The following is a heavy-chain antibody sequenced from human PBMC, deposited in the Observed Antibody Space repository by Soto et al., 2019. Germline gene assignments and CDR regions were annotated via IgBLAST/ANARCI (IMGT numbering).Heavy chain of an antibody. CDR3: ASAAAARHAAWY. V-gene: IGHV3-11*01. Sequence: QVQLVESGGGLVKPGGSLRLSCAASGFTFGDYYMSWIRQAPGKGLEWVSYISSSGSSTYYVDSVRGRFTISRDNAKNSLYLQMDSLGAEDTAVYYWASAAAARHAAWYWGQGTLVTVSS. J-gene: IGHJ4*02. CDR1: GFTFGDYY. D-gene: IGHD6-6*01. CDR2: ISSSGSST.